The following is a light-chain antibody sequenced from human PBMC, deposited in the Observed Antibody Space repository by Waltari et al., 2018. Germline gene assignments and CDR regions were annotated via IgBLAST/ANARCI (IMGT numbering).Light chain of an antibody. CDR3: QQYYSTPWT. CDR2: WAS. Sequence: DIVMTQSPDSLAVSLGERAPINCKSSQSVLYSSNNQNSLGWYQQKPGQPPKLLIYWASTRESGVPDRFSGSGSGTDFTLTISSLQAEDVAVYYCQQYYSTPWTFGQGTKVEIK. CDR1: QSVLYSSNNQNS. V-gene: IGKV4-1*01. J-gene: IGKJ1*01.